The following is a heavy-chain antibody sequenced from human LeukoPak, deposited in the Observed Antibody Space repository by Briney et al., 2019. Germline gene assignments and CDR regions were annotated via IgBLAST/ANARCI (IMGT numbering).Heavy chain of an antibody. V-gene: IGHV4-61*02. CDR1: GGSISSGSYY. D-gene: IGHD5-24*01. CDR2: IYTSGST. CDR3: ASNRDGYNFFDY. Sequence: SETLSLTCTVSGGSISSGSYYWSWIRQPAGKGLEWIGRIYTSGSTNYNPSLKSRVTISVDTSKNQFSLKLSSVTAADTAVYYCASNRDGYNFFDYWGQGTLVTVSS. J-gene: IGHJ4*02.